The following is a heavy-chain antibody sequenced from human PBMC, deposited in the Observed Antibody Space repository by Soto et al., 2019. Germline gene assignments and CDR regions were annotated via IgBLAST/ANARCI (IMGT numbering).Heavy chain of an antibody. CDR2: INHSGST. CDR1: GGSFSGYY. Sequence: SETLSLTCAVYGGSFSGYYWSWIRQPPGKGLEWIGEINHSGSTNYNPSLKSRVTISVDTSKNQFSLKLSSVTAADTAVYYCARRDDYGDYRLDYWGQGTLVTVSS. J-gene: IGHJ4*02. CDR3: ARRDDYGDYRLDY. V-gene: IGHV4-34*01. D-gene: IGHD4-17*01.